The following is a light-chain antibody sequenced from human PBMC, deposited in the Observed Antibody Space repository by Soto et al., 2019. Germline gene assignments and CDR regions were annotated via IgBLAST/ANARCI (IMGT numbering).Light chain of an antibody. Sequence: DVVLTQSPLSLPVTLGQPASTSCRSSQSLIHSDGSTYLSWFQQRPGQSPRRLIYEVSDRDSGVPARFSGSGSGTDFTLKISRVEAEDVGVYYCMQGTHWPCTFGQGTKVEIK. CDR2: EVS. J-gene: IGKJ1*01. CDR1: QSLIHSDGSTY. CDR3: MQGTHWPCT. V-gene: IGKV2-30*02.